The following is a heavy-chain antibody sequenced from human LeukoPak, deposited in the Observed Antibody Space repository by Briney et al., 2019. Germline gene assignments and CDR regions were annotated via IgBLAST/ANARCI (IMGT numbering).Heavy chain of an antibody. D-gene: IGHD3-16*02. CDR3: ARDGGGITFGGVIVRPDY. Sequence: ASVKDSCKASGYTFTSYYMHWVRQAPGQGLEWMGRINPNSGGTNYAQKFQGRVTMTRDTSTSTAYMELSRLRSDDTAVYYCARDGGGITFGGVIVRPDYWGQGTLVTVSS. CDR2: INPNSGGT. CDR1: GYTFTSYY. V-gene: IGHV1-2*06. J-gene: IGHJ4*02.